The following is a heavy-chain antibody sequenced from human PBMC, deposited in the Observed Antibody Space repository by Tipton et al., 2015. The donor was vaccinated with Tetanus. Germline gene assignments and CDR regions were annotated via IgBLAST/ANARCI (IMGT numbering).Heavy chain of an antibody. Sequence: SLRLSCAASGFTFSSYAMSWVRQAPGKGLEWVSALSGGGGSTYYADSVKGRFTISRDNSKNTLYLQMNSLRAEDTAVYYRAKDTTGRGKYYFDYWGQGTLVTVSS. D-gene: IGHD1-1*01. CDR1: GFTFSSYA. J-gene: IGHJ4*02. CDR2: LSGGGGST. V-gene: IGHV3-23*01. CDR3: AKDTTGRGKYYFDY.